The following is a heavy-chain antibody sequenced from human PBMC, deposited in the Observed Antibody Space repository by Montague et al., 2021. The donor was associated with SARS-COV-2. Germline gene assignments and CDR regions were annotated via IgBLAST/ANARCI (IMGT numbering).Heavy chain of an antibody. CDR3: ARLVRSCTNGVCRTYYYYAMDV. D-gene: IGHD2-8*01. Sequence: SETLSLTCTVSGGSISGYYWSWIRQPPGKGLEWIGYIYYSGSTKXNPFLESRVTVSVDRSKNQVSLKLSSVTAADTAVYYCARLVRSCTNGVCRTYYYYAMDVWGQGTTVTVSS. J-gene: IGHJ6*02. V-gene: IGHV4-59*01. CDR1: GGSISGYY. CDR2: IYYSGST.